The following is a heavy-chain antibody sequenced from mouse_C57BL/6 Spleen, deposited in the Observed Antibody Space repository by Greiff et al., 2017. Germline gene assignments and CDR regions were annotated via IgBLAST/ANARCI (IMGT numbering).Heavy chain of an antibody. Sequence: VQLQQSGAELARPGASVKLSCKASGYTFTSYGISWVKQRTGQGLEWIGEIYPRSGNTYYNEKFKGKATLTADKSSSTAYMELRSLTSEDSAVCFCARGRPYGNYVYWYFDVWGTGTPVTVSS. CDR1: GYTFTSYG. D-gene: IGHD2-1*01. V-gene: IGHV1-81*01. J-gene: IGHJ1*03. CDR2: IYPRSGNT. CDR3: ARGRPYGNYVYWYFDV.